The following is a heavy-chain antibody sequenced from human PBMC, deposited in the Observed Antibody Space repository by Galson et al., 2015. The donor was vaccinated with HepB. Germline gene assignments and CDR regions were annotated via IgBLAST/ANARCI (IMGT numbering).Heavy chain of an antibody. CDR3: ARDQAQHFDFWSGYYRNCFDP. CDR2: TYYRSRWYN. Sequence: CAISGDSVSSNRAAWIWIRQSPSRGLEWLGRTYYRSRWYNDYAEAVKSRITINADTSKNQVSLQLNSVTPEDTAVYYCARDQAQHFDFWSGYYRNCFDPWGQGTLVTVSS. CDR1: GDSVSSNRAA. D-gene: IGHD3-3*01. V-gene: IGHV6-1*01. J-gene: IGHJ5*02.